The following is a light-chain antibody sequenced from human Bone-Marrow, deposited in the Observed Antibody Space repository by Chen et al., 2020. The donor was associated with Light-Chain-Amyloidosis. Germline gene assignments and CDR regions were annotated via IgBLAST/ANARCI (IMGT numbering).Light chain of an antibody. J-gene: IGLJ3*02. V-gene: IGLV7-43*01. CDR1: TGAVTSGYY. CDR3: LLYYAGAWV. CDR2: STD. Sequence: QTVVTQEPSLTLSPGGTVPLTCASSTGAVTSGYYPNWFQQKPGQAPRALIYSTDNKHSWTPDRFSGSLLGGKAALTLSGVLPEDEAEYYCLLYYAGAWVFGGGTKLTVL.